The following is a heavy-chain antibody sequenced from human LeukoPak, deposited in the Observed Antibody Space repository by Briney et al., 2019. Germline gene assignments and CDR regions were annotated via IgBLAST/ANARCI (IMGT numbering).Heavy chain of an antibody. CDR2: MNPNSGNT. Sequence: ASVKVSCKASGYTFTSYDINWVRQATGQGLEWMGWMNPNSGNTGYAQKFQGRVTTTRNTSISTAYMELSSLRSEDTAVYYCARGLQAAAGTIDYWGQGTLVTVSS. V-gene: IGHV1-8*01. CDR1: GYTFTSYD. J-gene: IGHJ4*02. CDR3: ARGLQAAAGTIDY. D-gene: IGHD6-13*01.